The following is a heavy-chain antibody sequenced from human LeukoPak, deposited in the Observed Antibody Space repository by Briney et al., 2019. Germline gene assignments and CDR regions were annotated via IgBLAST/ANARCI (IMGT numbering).Heavy chain of an antibody. Sequence: SETLSLTCTVSGGSISSSSYYWGWIRQPPGKGLEWIGYIYYSGSTNYNPSLKSRVTISVDTSKNQFSLKLSSVTAADTAVYYCARGRRRDFWGGYYRGYFDYWGQGTLVTVSS. CDR1: GGSISSSSYY. CDR2: IYYSGST. V-gene: IGHV4-61*05. D-gene: IGHD3-3*01. CDR3: ARGRRRDFWGGYYRGYFDY. J-gene: IGHJ4*02.